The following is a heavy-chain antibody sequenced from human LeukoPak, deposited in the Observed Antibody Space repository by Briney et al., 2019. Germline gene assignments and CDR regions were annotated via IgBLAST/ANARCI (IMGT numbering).Heavy chain of an antibody. Sequence: ASVKVSCKASGYTFTSYDINWVRQATGQGLEWMGWMNPNSGNTGYAQKFQGRVTMTRNTSISTAYMELSSLRAEDTAVYYCAKDYYYDSSGYYRCYFDYWGQGTLVTVSS. CDR2: MNPNSGNT. D-gene: IGHD3-22*01. J-gene: IGHJ4*02. CDR3: AKDYYYDSSGYYRCYFDY. V-gene: IGHV1-8*01. CDR1: GYTFTSYD.